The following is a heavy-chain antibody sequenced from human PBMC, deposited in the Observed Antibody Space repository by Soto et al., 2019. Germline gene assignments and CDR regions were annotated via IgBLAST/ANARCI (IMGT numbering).Heavy chain of an antibody. CDR1: GFTFDDYA. Sequence: EVQLVESGGGLVQPGRSLRLSCAASGFTFDDYAMHWVRQAPGKGLEWVSGISWNSGSIGYADSVKGRFTISRYNAKNSLYLPMTSLRAEDTALYYCSKDMSGDYGIFDYWGQGTLVTVSS. J-gene: IGHJ4*02. CDR3: SKDMSGDYGIFDY. D-gene: IGHD4-17*01. V-gene: IGHV3-9*01. CDR2: ISWNSGSI.